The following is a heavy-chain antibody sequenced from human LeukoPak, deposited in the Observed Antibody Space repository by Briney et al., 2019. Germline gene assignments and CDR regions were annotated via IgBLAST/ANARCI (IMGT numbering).Heavy chain of an antibody. Sequence: GGSLRLSCAASGFTFNSYAMSWVRQAPGKGLEWVSAISGSGGSTYYADSVKGRFTISRDNSKNTLYLQMNSLRAEDTAVYYCALLYCGGDCYFRYWGQGTLVTVSS. CDR1: GFTFNSYA. J-gene: IGHJ4*02. D-gene: IGHD2-21*02. CDR2: ISGSGGST. CDR3: ALLYCGGDCYFRY. V-gene: IGHV3-23*01.